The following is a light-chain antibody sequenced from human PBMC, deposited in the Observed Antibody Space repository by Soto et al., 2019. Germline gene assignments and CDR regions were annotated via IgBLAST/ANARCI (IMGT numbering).Light chain of an antibody. CDR3: SSYTSSSTPVV. CDR2: DVS. V-gene: IGLV2-14*01. Sequence: SALTQPASVSGSPGQSITISCTGTSSDVGGYNYVSWYQQHPGKAPKLMIYDVSNRPSGVSNRFSGSKSGNTASLTISGRQAEDEADYYCSSYTSSSTPVVFGGGTKLTVL. CDR1: SSDVGGYNY. J-gene: IGLJ2*01.